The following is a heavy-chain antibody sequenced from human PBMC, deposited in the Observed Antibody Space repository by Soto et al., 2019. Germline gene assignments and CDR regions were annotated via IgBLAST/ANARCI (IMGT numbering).Heavy chain of an antibody. CDR2: ISHGSTTI. V-gene: IGHV3-11*01. D-gene: IGHD5-12*01. CDR1: GFTFSDYY. J-gene: IGHJ3*02. CDR3: ARDSAYPDAFDI. Sequence: PGGSLRLSCAASGFTFSDYYMSWIRQAPGKGLEWVSYISHGSTTIYYTDSVKGRFTISRDNAKNSLYLQMNSLRAEDTAVYYCARDSAYPDAFDIWGQGTMVTVSS.